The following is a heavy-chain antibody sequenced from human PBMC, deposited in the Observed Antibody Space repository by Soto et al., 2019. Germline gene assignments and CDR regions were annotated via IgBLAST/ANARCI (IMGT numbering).Heavy chain of an antibody. Sequence: ASVKVSCKASGGTFSSYAISWVRQAPGQGLEWMGGIIPIFGTANYAQKFQGRVTITADESTSTAYMELSSLRSEDTAVYYCARAYHYYDSSGREPRFDYWGQGTLVTVSS. CDR1: GGTFSSYA. CDR2: IIPIFGTA. D-gene: IGHD3-22*01. V-gene: IGHV1-69*13. J-gene: IGHJ4*02. CDR3: ARAYHYYDSSGREPRFDY.